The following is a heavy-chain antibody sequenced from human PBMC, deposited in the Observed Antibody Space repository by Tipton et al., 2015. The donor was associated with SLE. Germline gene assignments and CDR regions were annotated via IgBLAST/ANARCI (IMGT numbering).Heavy chain of an antibody. Sequence: GLVKPSETLSPTCTVSGDSISRYYWTWIRQPPGKRLEWIGAVYYSGSTSFNPSLRSRLTMSIDTSKTHFSLRLTSVTAADTAVYYCARWRPLSGNEHWYFDLWGRGTLVTVSS. CDR2: VYYSGST. CDR3: ARWRPLSGNEHWYFDL. D-gene: IGHD1-20*01. CDR1: GDSISRYY. J-gene: IGHJ2*01. V-gene: IGHV4-59*01.